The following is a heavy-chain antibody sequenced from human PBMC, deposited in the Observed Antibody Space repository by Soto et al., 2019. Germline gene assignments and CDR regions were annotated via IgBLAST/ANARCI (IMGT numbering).Heavy chain of an antibody. J-gene: IGHJ4*02. Sequence: QVQLQESGPGLVKPSETLSLTCTVSGGSFKSGSYSWSWIRQPPGKGLEWIGYVYHTGRTSYNPSLKSRVSISMDTSKNQFSLNLDSVTAADTAVYFCAREGGDIVQVPYYWGQGTLITVSS. CDR2: VYHTGRT. V-gene: IGHV4-61*01. CDR3: AREGGDIVQVPYY. D-gene: IGHD2-15*01. CDR1: GGSFKSGSYS.